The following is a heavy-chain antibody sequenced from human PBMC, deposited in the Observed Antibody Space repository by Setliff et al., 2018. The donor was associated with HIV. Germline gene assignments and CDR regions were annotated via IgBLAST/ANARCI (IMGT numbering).Heavy chain of an antibody. D-gene: IGHD1-26*01. CDR2: IYYSGTT. J-gene: IGHJ6*03. V-gene: IGHV4-61*01. Sequence: SETLSLTCTVSGDSVSSASYYWSWIRQPPGKGLEWIGYIYYSGTTKYNPSLKSRVTISVDPSSRQFSLHLRSVTAADTAIYYCARDTSTRPFHYFYYMDVWGTGTTVTVSS. CDR1: GDSVSSASYY. CDR3: ARDTSTRPFHYFYYMDV.